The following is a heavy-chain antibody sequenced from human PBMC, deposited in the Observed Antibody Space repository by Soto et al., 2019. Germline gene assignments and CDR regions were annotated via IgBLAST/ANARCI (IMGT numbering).Heavy chain of an antibody. Sequence: QVQLVQSGAEVKKPGSSVKVSCKASGGTFSSYAISWVRQAPGQGLEWMGGIIPIFGTANYAQKFQGRVTITADDSTSTAYMELSSLRSEDTAVYYCARSPSITMIVVVTPYVYGMDVWGQGTTVTVSS. CDR2: IIPIFGTA. CDR3: ARSPSITMIVVVTPYVYGMDV. D-gene: IGHD3-22*01. V-gene: IGHV1-69*01. CDR1: GGTFSSYA. J-gene: IGHJ6*02.